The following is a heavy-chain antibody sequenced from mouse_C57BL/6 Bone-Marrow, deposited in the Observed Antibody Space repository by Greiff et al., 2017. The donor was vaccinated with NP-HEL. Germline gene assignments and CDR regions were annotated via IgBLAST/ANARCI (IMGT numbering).Heavy chain of an antibody. J-gene: IGHJ1*03. CDR1: GFNIKDDY. CDR3: TPLYYYGSSDHWYFDV. D-gene: IGHD1-1*01. Sequence: VQLQQSGAELVRPGASVKLSCTASGFNIKDDYMHWVKQRPEQGLEWIGWIDPENGDTEYASKFQGKATITADTSYNTPYLQLISLTSEDTAVYYCTPLYYYGSSDHWYFDVWGTGTTVTVSA. CDR2: IDPENGDT. V-gene: IGHV14-4*01.